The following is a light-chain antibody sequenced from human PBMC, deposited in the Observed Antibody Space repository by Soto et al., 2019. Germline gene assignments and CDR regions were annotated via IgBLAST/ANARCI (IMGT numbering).Light chain of an antibody. CDR3: CSYAGSYTWV. V-gene: IGLV2-11*01. CDR1: SSDVGDYDY. J-gene: IGLJ3*02. CDR2: DVS. Sequence: QSVLTQPRSVSGSPGQSVTISCTGTSSDVGDYDYVSWYQQHPGKAPKLMIYDVSKRPSGVPDRFSGSKSDNMASLTISGLQAEDEADYYCCSYAGSYTWVFGGGTKLTVL.